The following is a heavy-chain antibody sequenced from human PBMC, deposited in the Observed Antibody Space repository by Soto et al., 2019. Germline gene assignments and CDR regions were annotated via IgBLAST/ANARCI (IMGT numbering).Heavy chain of an antibody. CDR1: GGSFSGYY. Sequence: SETLSLTCAVDGGSFSGYYWSWIRQPPGKGLEWIGEINHSGHTNYSPSLRGRVTISSDTSNNQFSLRLNSVTAADTGVYYCGRGQGGVVATHWDQGSLVTVSS. J-gene: IGHJ4*02. V-gene: IGHV4-34*01. D-gene: IGHD5-12*01. CDR3: GRGQGGVVATH. CDR2: INHSGHT.